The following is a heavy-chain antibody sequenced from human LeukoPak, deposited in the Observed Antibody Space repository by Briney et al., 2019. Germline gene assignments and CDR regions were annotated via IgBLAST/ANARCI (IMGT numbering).Heavy chain of an antibody. V-gene: IGHV4-39*01. Sequence: PSETLSLTCNVSGGSISSSSYGWAWTRQPPGKGLEWIGSIYYSGSTYYNPSLKSRLTISVDTSKNQFSLNLRSVTAADTAVYYCARQGDSGGNFFDDWGQGALVTVSS. D-gene: IGHD4-23*01. J-gene: IGHJ4*02. CDR3: ARQGDSGGNFFDD. CDR2: IYYSGST. CDR1: GGSISSSSYG.